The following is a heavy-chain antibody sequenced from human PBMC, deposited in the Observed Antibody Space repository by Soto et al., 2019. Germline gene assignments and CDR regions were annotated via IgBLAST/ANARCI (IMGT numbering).Heavy chain of an antibody. D-gene: IGHD3-3*01. CDR1: GGTFSSYA. CDR2: IIPIFGTA. V-gene: IGHV1-69*06. Sequence: SVMVSCKASGGTFSSYAISWVRQAPGQGLEWMGGIIPIFGTANYAQKFQGRVTITADKSTTTAYMELSSLRSEDTAVYYCARYRSEWLSISDYYYYYGMDVWGQGTTVTVSS. CDR3: ARYRSEWLSISDYYYYYGMDV. J-gene: IGHJ6*02.